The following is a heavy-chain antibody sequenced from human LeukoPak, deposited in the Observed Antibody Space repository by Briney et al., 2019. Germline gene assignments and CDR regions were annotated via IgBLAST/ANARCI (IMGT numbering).Heavy chain of an antibody. D-gene: IGHD3-3*01. J-gene: IGHJ4*02. Sequence: SETLSLTCTVSGGSISSYYWSWIRQPAGKGLEWIGRIYTSGSTNYNPSLKSRVTMSVDTSKNQFSLKLSSVTAADTAVYYCARGVPNSQVGWSGASPPLGYWGQGTLVTVSS. V-gene: IGHV4-4*07. CDR2: IYTSGST. CDR1: GGSISSYY. CDR3: ARGVPNSQVGWSGASPPLGY.